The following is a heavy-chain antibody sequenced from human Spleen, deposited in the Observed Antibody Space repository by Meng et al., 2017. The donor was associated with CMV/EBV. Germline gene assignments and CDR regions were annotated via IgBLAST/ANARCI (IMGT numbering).Heavy chain of an antibody. CDR3: ARDRGYSSLYFFDY. CDR2: TSGYKGNT. CDR1: G. V-gene: IGHV1-18*04. J-gene: IGHJ4*02. Sequence: GIRWVRQAPGQGLEWMGWTSGYKGNTNYAQKFQGRVTMTTHTLSSTAYMELRGLKSDDTAVYYCARDRGYSSLYFFDYWGQGTLVTVSS. D-gene: IGHD5-18*01.